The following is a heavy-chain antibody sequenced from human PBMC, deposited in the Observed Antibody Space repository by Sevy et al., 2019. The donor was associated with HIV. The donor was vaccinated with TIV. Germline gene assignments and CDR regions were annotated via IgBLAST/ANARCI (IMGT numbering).Heavy chain of an antibody. J-gene: IGHJ4*02. D-gene: IGHD6-13*01. V-gene: IGHV3-74*01. CDR1: GYTFSNYW. CDR3: VAANSWEDY. Sequence: GGSLRLSCEGSGYTFSNYWMHWVRQAPGEGLEWVSRVNSDGSTAYADSVKGRFTISRDNAENTMSLQMNSLRAEDTALYYCVAANSWEDYWGQGTLVTVSS. CDR2: VNSDGST.